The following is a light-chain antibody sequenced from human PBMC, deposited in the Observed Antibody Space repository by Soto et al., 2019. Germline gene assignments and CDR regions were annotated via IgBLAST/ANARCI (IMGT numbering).Light chain of an antibody. CDR1: SSDVGGYHY. V-gene: IGLV2-14*01. Sequence: QSALTQPASVSVSPGQSITISCTGTSSDVGGYHYVTWLQQFPGKAPKLIIYGVSNRPSGVSNRFSASKSGNTASLTISGLQADDEADYYCSSYTSSATLVFGGGTKLTVL. J-gene: IGLJ2*01. CDR2: GVS. CDR3: SSYTSSATLV.